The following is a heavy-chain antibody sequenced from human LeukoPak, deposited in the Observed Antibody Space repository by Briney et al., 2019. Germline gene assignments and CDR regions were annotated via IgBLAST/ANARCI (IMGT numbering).Heavy chain of an antibody. CDR2: ISSSSSTI. CDR1: GFTFSSYS. CDR3: ATTLPYSTSNGPYYFDS. V-gene: IGHV3-48*01. Sequence: GGSLRLSCAASGFTFSSYSMNWVRQAPGKGLEWVSYISSSSSTIYYADSVKGRFTISRDNAKNSLYLQMNSLRAGDTAVYYCATTLPYSTSNGPYYFDSWGQGTLVTVSS. D-gene: IGHD6-6*01. J-gene: IGHJ4*02.